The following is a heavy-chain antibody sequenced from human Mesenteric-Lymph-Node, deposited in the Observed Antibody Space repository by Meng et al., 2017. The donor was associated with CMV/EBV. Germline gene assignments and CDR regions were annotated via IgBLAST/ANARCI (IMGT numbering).Heavy chain of an antibody. Sequence: SETLSLTCTVSGGSISSSSYYWGWIRQPPGKGLEWIGSIYYSGSTYYNPSLKSRVTISVDTSKNQFSLKLRSVTAADTAVYYCASRSRNDESSSLYYFDYWGHGTTVTVSS. CDR3: ASRSRNDESSSLYYFDY. CDR2: IYYSGST. CDR1: GGSISSSSYY. D-gene: IGHD6-13*01. J-gene: IGHJ4*03. V-gene: IGHV4-39*07.